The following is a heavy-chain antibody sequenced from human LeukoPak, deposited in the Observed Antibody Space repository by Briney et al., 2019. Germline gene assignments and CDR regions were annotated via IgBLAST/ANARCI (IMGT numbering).Heavy chain of an antibody. V-gene: IGHV4-59*01. CDR2: IYYSGST. Sequence: PSETLSLTCTVPGGSISSYYWSWIRQPPGKGLEWIGYIYYSGSTNYNPSLKSRVTISVDTSKNQFSLRLSSVTAADTAVYYCARDAQISSGWYFDYWGQGTLVTVSS. CDR1: GGSISSYY. CDR3: ARDAQISSGWYFDY. J-gene: IGHJ4*02. D-gene: IGHD6-19*01.